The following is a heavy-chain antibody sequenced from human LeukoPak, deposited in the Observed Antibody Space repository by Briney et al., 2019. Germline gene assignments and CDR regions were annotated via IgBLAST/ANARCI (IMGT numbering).Heavy chain of an antibody. J-gene: IGHJ2*01. Sequence: GGSLRLSCAASGFTFSIYAMHWVRQAPGKGLEWVAVISYDGRNTFYTDSVKGRFTISRDNSKNKLYLQMNSLGPEDTAVYYCARDSGGGTGWYFDLWGRGTLVTASS. CDR2: ISYDGRNT. D-gene: IGHD3-10*01. V-gene: IGHV3-30-3*01. CDR3: ARDSGGGTGWYFDL. CDR1: GFTFSIYA.